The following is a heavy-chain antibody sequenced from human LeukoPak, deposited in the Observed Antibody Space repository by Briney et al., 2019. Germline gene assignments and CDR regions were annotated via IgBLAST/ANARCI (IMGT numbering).Heavy chain of an antibody. Sequence: ASVKVSWKASGYTFTSYYMHWVRQAPGQGLEWMGIINPSGGSTSYAQKFQGRVTMTRDTSTSTVYMELSSLRSEDTAVYYCARIGGITMVRGVPGDYYGMDVWGKGTTVTVSS. CDR1: GYTFTSYY. V-gene: IGHV1-46*01. CDR3: ARIGGITMVRGVPGDYYGMDV. CDR2: INPSGGST. J-gene: IGHJ6*04. D-gene: IGHD3-10*01.